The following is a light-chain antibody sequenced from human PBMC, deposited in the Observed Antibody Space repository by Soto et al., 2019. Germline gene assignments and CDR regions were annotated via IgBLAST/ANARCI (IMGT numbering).Light chain of an antibody. CDR1: SSNIGNNY. CDR2: DNN. J-gene: IGLJ1*01. CDR3: QSYDSSLSGFV. V-gene: IGLV1-51*01. Sequence: QSVLTQPPSVSAAPGRKVTISCSGSSSNIGNNYVSWYQQFPGTAPQLLIYDNNKRPSGIPDRFSGSKSGTSATLGITGLQTGDEADYYCQSYDSSLSGFVFGTGTKLTVL.